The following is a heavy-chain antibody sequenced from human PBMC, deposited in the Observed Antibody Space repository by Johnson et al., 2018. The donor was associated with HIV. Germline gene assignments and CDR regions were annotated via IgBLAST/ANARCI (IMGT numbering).Heavy chain of an antibody. Sequence: QMQLVESGGGVVQPGRSLRLSCAASGFTFSSYAMHWVRQAPGKGLEWVAVISYDGSNKYYADSVKGRFTISRDNSKNTLYLQMTSLRAEDPAIYYCARAPGNDAFDIWGQGTMVTVSS. CDR1: GFTFSSYA. J-gene: IGHJ3*02. CDR2: ISYDGSNK. D-gene: IGHD3-10*01. CDR3: ARAPGNDAFDI. V-gene: IGHV3-30-3*01.